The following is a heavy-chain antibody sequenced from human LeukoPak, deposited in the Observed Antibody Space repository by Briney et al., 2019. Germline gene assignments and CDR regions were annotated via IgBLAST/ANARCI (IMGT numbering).Heavy chain of an antibody. J-gene: IGHJ5*02. D-gene: IGHD6-6*01. V-gene: IGHV4-39*01. CDR2: IYYSGST. CDR1: GGSISSSSDY. Sequence: SETLSLTCTVSGGSISSSSDYWGWIRQPPGKGLEWIANIYYSGSTFYNPSLKSRVTISVDTSKNQFSLKLSSVTAADTAVYYCGRRTGSSSSRWFNPWGQGTLVTVSS. CDR3: GRRTGSSSSRWFNP.